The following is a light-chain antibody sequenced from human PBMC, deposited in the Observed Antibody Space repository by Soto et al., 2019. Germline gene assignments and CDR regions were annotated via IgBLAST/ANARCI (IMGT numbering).Light chain of an antibody. J-gene: IGKJ3*01. CDR1: QSIGSTY. CDR3: QQYGASPLT. V-gene: IGKV3-20*01. CDR2: GTS. Sequence: EIVLTQSPGTLSLSPGESATLSCRASQSIGSTYLAWYQQRPGQVPRLLISGTSTRATGIPDRFTGSGSGADFALTITRLEPEDFAVYYCQQYGASPLTFGPGTRVD.